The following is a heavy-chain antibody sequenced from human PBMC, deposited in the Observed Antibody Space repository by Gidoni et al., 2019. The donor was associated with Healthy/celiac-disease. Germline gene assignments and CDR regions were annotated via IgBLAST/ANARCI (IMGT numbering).Heavy chain of an antibody. J-gene: IGHJ4*02. CDR2: IYYSGST. CDR1: GGSISSSSYY. D-gene: IGHD2-21*02. V-gene: IGHV4-39*01. Sequence: QLQLQESGPGLVRPSETLSLTCTVSGGSISSSSYYWGWIRQPPGKGLEWIGSIYYSGSTYYNPSLKSRVTISVDTSKNQFSLKLSSVTAADTAVYYCARHLSVVVTAIIDYWGQGTLVTVSS. CDR3: ARHLSVVVTAIIDY.